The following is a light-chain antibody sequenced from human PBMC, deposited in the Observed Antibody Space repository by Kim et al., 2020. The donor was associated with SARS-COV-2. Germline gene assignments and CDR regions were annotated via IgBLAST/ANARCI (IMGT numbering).Light chain of an antibody. CDR2: GAS. J-gene: IGKJ4*01. CDR1: QSVSSNF. Sequence: LSPGEGVTLSCRASQSVSSNFLAWYQQKPGQAPRLLVYGASTRAAGIPDRFSGSGSGTDFTLTISSLEPDDFAVYYCQQYSTSPLTFGGGTKLEI. V-gene: IGKV3-20*01. CDR3: QQYSTSPLT.